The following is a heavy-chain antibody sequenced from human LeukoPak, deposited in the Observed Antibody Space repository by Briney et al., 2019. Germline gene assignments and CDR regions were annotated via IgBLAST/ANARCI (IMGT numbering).Heavy chain of an antibody. V-gene: IGHV4-39*01. J-gene: IGHJ4*02. D-gene: IGHD5/OR15-5a*01. CDR2: IYYSGNT. Sequence: SETLSLTCTVSGVSISSSNSYWGWNRQPPGKGLEWIGSIYYSGNTYYNASLKNRVTISVDKSKNQFSVKLTSVTAADTAVYYCARQSGFLSTFDYWGQGTLVTVSS. CDR1: GVSISSSNSY. CDR3: ARQSGFLSTFDY.